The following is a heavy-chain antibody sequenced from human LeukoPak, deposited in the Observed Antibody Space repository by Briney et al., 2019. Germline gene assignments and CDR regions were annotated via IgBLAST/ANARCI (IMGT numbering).Heavy chain of an antibody. CDR3: ARGLPNEDAFDI. CDR1: GGSISSYY. Sequence: NPSETLSLTCTVSGGSISSYYWSWIRQPPGKGLEWIGYIYYSGSTNYNPSLKSRVTISVDTSKNQFSLKLSSATAADTAVYYCARGLPNEDAFDIWGQGTMVTVSS. V-gene: IGHV4-59*01. J-gene: IGHJ3*02. CDR2: IYYSGST. D-gene: IGHD2-2*01.